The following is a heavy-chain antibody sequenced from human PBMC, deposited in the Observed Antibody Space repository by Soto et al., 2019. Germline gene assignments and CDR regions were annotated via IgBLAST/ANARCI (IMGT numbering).Heavy chain of an antibody. CDR2: ISGSSGST. V-gene: IGHV3-23*01. CDR1: GFSFRSYG. J-gene: IGHJ4*02. Sequence: GGSLRLSCVASGFSFRSYGMSWVRQAPGKGLEWVSAISGSSGSTYYAESVKGRFTISRDNSKDTLYLQMNNLRAEDTAVYYCAKDRGGFNGYDYRDFDYWGQGTLVTVSS. D-gene: IGHD5-12*01. CDR3: AKDRGGFNGYDYRDFDY.